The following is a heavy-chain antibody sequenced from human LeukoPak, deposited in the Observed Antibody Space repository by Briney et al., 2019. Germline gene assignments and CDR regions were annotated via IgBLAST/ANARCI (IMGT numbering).Heavy chain of an antibody. J-gene: IGHJ4*02. Sequence: GGTLRLSCAASGFTFSSYWMSWVRQAPGKGLEWVANIKQVGSEKYYADAVRGRFTVDRDNAKNSLYLQMNSLRAEDTAVYYCARVITVRGVIFYYWGQGTLVTVS. V-gene: IGHV3-7*01. CDR3: ARVITVRGVIFYY. D-gene: IGHD3-16*01. CDR2: IKQVGSEK. CDR1: GFTFSSYW.